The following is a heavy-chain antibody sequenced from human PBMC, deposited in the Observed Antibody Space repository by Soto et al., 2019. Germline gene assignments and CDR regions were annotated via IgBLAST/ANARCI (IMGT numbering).Heavy chain of an antibody. Sequence: SGPTLVNPTQTLTLTCTFSGFSLSTSGVGVGWIRQPPGKALEWLALIYWGDDKRYSPSLKSRLTITKDTSKNQVVLTMTNMDPVDTATYYCVYSLSPFYYDAAGSKRDIDYWGPGTLVTVSS. CDR2: IYWGDDK. J-gene: IGHJ4*02. V-gene: IGHV2-5*02. D-gene: IGHD3-22*01. CDR3: VYSLSPFYYDAAGSKRDIDY. CDR1: GFSLSTSGVG.